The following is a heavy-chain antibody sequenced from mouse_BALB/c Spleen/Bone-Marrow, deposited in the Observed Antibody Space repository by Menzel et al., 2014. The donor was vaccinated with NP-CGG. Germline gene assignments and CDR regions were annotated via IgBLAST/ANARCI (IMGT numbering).Heavy chain of an antibody. J-gene: IGHJ3*01. CDR1: GFTFSNYW. CDR2: IRLKSNNYAT. V-gene: IGHV6-6*02. Sequence: EVKLMESGGGLVQPGGSMKLSCVASGFTFSNYWMNWVRQSPEKGLEWVAEIRLKSNNYATHYAESVKGRFTISRDDSKSSVYPQMNNLRAEDTGIYYCTTGFAYWGQGTLVTVSA. CDR3: TTGFAY.